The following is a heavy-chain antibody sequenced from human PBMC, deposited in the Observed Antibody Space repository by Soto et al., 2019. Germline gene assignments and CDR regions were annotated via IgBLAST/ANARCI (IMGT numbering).Heavy chain of an antibody. J-gene: IGHJ4*02. CDR1: GGSISSYY. CDR2: IYYSGST. V-gene: IGHV4-59*01. D-gene: IGHD6-13*01. Sequence: PSETLSLTCTVSGGSISSYYWSWIRQPPGKGLEWIGHIYYSGSTNYNPSLKSRVTISVDTSKNQFSLKLSSVTAADTAVYYCARGRSSSWDFDYWGQGTLVTVSS. CDR3: ARGRSSSWDFDY.